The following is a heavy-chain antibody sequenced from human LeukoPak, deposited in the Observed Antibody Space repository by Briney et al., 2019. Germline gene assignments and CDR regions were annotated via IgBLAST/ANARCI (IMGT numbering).Heavy chain of an antibody. CDR1: RLTFSVYA. CDR3: ARDSPPRTMVRGPVATTCMDV. CDR2: ISYGGSEK. D-gene: IGHD3-10*01. V-gene: IGHV3-30-3*01. Sequence: GGSLRLSCAASRLTFSVYAMHWVRRAPGKGLEWVAVISYGGSEKHYADSVKGRFTISRDNSKNTLYLQMNSLRAEDTAVYYCARDSPPRTMVRGPVATTCMDVWGQGTTVTVSS. J-gene: IGHJ6*02.